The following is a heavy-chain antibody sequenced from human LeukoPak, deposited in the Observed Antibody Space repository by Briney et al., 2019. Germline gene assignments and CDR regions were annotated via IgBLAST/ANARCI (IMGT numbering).Heavy chain of an antibody. CDR3: ARQYSSSWPPDY. CDR1: GGSISSYY. CDR2: IYYSGST. V-gene: IGHV4-59*06. D-gene: IGHD6-13*01. Sequence: YPSETLSLTCTVSGGSISSYYWSWIRQHPGKGLEWIGYIYYSGSTYYNPSLKSRVTISVDTSKNQFPLKLSSVTAADTAVYYCARQYSSSWPPDYWGQGTLVTVSS. J-gene: IGHJ4*02.